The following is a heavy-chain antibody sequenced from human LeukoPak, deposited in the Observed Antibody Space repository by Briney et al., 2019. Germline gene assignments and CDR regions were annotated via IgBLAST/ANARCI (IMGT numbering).Heavy chain of an antibody. CDR1: GFTFSDYY. CDR2: ISSSGSTI. Sequence: PGGSLRLSCAASGFTFSDYYMSWIRQAPGKGLEWVSCISSSGSTIYYADSVKGRFTISRDNVKNSLYLQMNSLRAEDTAVYYCARDLRWLQSLVLNYWGQGTLVTVSS. CDR3: ARDLRWLQSLVLNY. V-gene: IGHV3-11*01. D-gene: IGHD4-17*01. J-gene: IGHJ4*02.